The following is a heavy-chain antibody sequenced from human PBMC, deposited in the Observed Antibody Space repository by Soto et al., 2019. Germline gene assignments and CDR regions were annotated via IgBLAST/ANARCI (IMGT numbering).Heavy chain of an antibody. CDR2: ISSSSSTI. CDR1: GFTFSSYS. D-gene: IGHD3-10*01. J-gene: IGHJ6*03. V-gene: IGHV3-48*01. Sequence: GGSLRHSCAASGFTFSSYSMNWVRQAPGKGLEWVSYISSSSSTIYYADSVKGRFTISRDNAKNSLYLQMNSLRAEDTAVYYCYYYGSGSYYKPKPTPNMDVWGKGATVTVSS. CDR3: YYYGSGSYYKPKPTPNMDV.